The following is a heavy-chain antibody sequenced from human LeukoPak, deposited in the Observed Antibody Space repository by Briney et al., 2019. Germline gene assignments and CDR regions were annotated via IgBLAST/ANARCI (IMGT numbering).Heavy chain of an antibody. CDR2: IDKKDKGYATAT. CDR3: TRDSGTYNWFDP. D-gene: IGHD1-26*01. V-gene: IGHV3-73*01. J-gene: IGHJ5*02. CDR1: GFTFSGSA. Sequence: GGSLRLSCAASGFTFSGSAIHYVGQSSGKGPECVGQIDKKDKGYATATAYAASVKGRFTISRDDSINTAYLQMKSLKTEDTALYYCTRDSGTYNWFDPWGQGTLVTVSS.